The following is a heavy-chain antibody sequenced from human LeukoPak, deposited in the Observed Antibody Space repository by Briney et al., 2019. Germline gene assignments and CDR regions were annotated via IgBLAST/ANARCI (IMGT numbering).Heavy chain of an antibody. J-gene: IGHJ4*02. CDR2: ISGSGATT. V-gene: IGHV3-23*01. CDR3: AKGTYTSGWYYDFDH. D-gene: IGHD6-19*01. CDR1: GFTFTSYA. Sequence: GGSFRLSCAASGFTFTSYAMNWVRQAPGKGLEWVSAISGSGATTYFADSVKGRFTLSRDNSHNTLSLQMNSLTAEDTAVYYCAKGTYTSGWYYDFDHWGQGTLVTVSS.